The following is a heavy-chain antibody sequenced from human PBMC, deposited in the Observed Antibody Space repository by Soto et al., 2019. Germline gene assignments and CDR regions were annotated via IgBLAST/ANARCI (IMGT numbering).Heavy chain of an antibody. D-gene: IGHD2-2*01. Sequence: AETLSLSCAVSGGSISSSNWWSWVRQPPGKGLEWIGEIYHSGSTNYNPSLKSRVTISVDKSKNQFSLKLSSVTAADTAVYYGARGLRVPAANKVYYYYGMDVWGQGTTVTVSS. V-gene: IGHV4-4*02. J-gene: IGHJ6*02. CDR1: GGSISSSNW. CDR3: ARGLRVPAANKVYYYYGMDV. CDR2: IYHSGST.